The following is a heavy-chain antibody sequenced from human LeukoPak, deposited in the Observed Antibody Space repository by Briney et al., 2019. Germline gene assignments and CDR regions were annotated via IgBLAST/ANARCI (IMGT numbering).Heavy chain of an antibody. V-gene: IGHV5-51*01. J-gene: IGHJ5*02. CDR3: ARSGNGYCISGSCEGWSDP. CDR2: IYPSDSDI. CDR1: GYRFTSYW. Sequence: GESLKISCKASGYRFTSYWIGWVRQMPGKGLEWMGIIYPSDSDIRYSPSFQGQVTISVDKSITTAYLQWSCLKASDTAMYYCARSGNGYCISGSCEGWSDPWGQGTLVTVSS. D-gene: IGHD2-2*03.